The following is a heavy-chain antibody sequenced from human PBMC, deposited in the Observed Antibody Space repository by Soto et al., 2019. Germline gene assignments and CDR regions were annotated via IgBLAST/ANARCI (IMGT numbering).Heavy chain of an antibody. V-gene: IGHV3-74*01. CDR3: VRGEGGWETY. J-gene: IGHJ4*02. D-gene: IGHD6-19*01. CDR2: INSDGSST. Sequence: PGGSLRLSCAASVLPFSSYWMHWVRQAPGKGLVWVSRINSDGSSTTYADSVKGRFTISRDNAKNTLYLQMNSLRAEDTAVYYCVRGEGGWETYWGQGTLVTVSS. CDR1: VLPFSSYW.